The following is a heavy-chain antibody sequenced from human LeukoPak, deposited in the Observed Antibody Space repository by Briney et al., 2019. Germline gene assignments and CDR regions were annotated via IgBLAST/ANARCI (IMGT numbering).Heavy chain of an antibody. V-gene: IGHV4-4*02. D-gene: IGHD5-12*01. J-gene: IGHJ3*02. CDR1: GGSIGSRKW. Sequence: PSETLSLTCAVSGGSIGSRKWWSWVRQPPGKGLEWIGEIYHSGSTTYNPSLGSRVNMSVDKSKNQFSLKLSSVTAADTAVYYCATYSGNDYDAFDIWGQGTMVIVSS. CDR2: IYHSGST. CDR3: ATYSGNDYDAFDI.